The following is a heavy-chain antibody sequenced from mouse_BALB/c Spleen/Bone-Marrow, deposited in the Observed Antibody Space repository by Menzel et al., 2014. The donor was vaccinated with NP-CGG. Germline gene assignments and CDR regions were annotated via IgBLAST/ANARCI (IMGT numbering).Heavy chain of an antibody. D-gene: IGHD2-1*01. CDR3: AFGNYDFDY. V-gene: IGHV1-80*01. CDR2: IYPGDGDT. CDR1: GYAFSSYW. Sequence: LQESGAELVGPGSSVKISCKASGYAFSSYWMNWVKQRPGQGLEWIGQIYPGDGDTNYSGKFKGKATLTADESSSTAYMQLSSLTSEDSAVYFCAFGNYDFDYWGQGTTLTVSS. J-gene: IGHJ2*01.